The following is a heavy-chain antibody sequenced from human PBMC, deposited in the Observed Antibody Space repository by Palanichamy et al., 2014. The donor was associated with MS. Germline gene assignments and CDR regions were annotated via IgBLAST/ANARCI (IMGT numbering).Heavy chain of an antibody. V-gene: IGHV1-2*02. Sequence: QVHLVQSGAELRKPGASLKVSCKASGYTFTDYYMHWVRQAPGQGLEWMGWIDPKGGGTDYAQNFQGRVTMTRDTSISTVYLELSSLSSGDTAVYYCATAAEGRYCSATSCSGVDVWGQGTAVTVS. J-gene: IGHJ6*02. CDR2: IDPKGGGT. CDR1: GYTFTDYY. CDR3: ATAAEGRYCSATSCSGVDV. D-gene: IGHD2-2*01.